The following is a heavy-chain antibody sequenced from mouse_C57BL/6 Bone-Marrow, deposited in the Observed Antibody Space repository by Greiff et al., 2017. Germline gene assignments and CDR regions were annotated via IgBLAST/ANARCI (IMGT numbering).Heavy chain of an antibody. D-gene: IGHD1-1*02. J-gene: IGHJ2*01. CDR2: ISSGSSTI. CDR1: GFTFSDYG. CDR3: ARLGGHYFDY. Sequence: DVMLVESGGGLVKPGGSLKLSCAASGFTFSDYGMHWVRQAPEKGLEWVAYISSGSSTISYADTVKGRFTISRDNAKNTLFLQMTSLRSEDTAMYYCARLGGHYFDYWGQGTTLTVSS. V-gene: IGHV5-17*01.